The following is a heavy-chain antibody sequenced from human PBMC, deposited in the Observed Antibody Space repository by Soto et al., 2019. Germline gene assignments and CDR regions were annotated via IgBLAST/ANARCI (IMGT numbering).Heavy chain of an antibody. CDR2: INHSGST. V-gene: IGHV4-34*01. Sequence: QVQLQQWGAGLLKPSETLSLTCAVYGGSFSGYYWSWIRQPPGKGLEWIGEINHSGSTNYNPSLKSRVTISVDTSKNQFPLKLSSVTAADTAVYYCARVGKQQLGYWGQGTLVTVSS. CDR1: GGSFSGYY. CDR3: ARVGKQQLGY. D-gene: IGHD6-13*01. J-gene: IGHJ4*02.